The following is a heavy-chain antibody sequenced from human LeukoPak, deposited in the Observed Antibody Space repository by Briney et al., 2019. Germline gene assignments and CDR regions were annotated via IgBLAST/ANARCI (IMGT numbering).Heavy chain of an antibody. D-gene: IGHD3-16*02. CDR1: GGSFSGYY. J-gene: IGHJ4*02. CDR3: AHLHYDYVWGSYRYTFDY. CDR2: INHSGST. V-gene: IGHV4-34*01. Sequence: SETLSLTCAVYGGSFSGYYWSWIRQPPGKGLEWIGEINHSGSTNYNPSLKSRVTISVDTSKNQFSLKLSSVTAADTAVYYCAHLHYDYVWGSYRYTFDYWGQGTLVTVSS.